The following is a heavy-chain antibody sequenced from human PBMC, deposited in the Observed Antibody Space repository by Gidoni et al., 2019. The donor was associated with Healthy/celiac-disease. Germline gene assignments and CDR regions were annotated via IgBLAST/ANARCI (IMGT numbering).Heavy chain of an antibody. D-gene: IGHD3-10*01. Sequence: QVQLQQWGAGLLKPSETLSLTCAVYGGSFSGYYWSWIRQPPGKGLEWIGEINHSGSTNYNPSLKSRVTISVDTSKNQFSLKLSSVTAADTAVYYCARDHDMVRGVTKKEGGGMDVWGQGTTVTVSS. CDR1: GGSFSGYY. J-gene: IGHJ6*02. CDR2: INHSGST. V-gene: IGHV4-34*01. CDR3: ARDHDMVRGVTKKEGGGMDV.